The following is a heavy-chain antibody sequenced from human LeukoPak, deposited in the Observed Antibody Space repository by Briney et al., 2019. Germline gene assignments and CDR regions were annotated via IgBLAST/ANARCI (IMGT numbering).Heavy chain of an antibody. J-gene: IGHJ4*02. D-gene: IGHD2-2*02. V-gene: IGHV4-34*01. Sequence: PSETLSLTCAVYGGSFSGYYWSWIRQPPGKGLEWIGEINHSGSTNYNPSLKSRVTISVDTSKNQFSLKLSSVTAADTAVYYCARALVVPAAIGSFDYWGQRTLVTVSS. CDR2: INHSGST. CDR3: ARALVVPAAIGSFDY. CDR1: GGSFSGYY.